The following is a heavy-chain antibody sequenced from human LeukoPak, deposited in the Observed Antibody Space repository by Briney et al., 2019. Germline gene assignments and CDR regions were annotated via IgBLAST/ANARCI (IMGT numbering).Heavy chain of an antibody. J-gene: IGHJ4*02. V-gene: IGHV3-9*01. D-gene: IGHD6-19*01. CDR3: AKDNRRHYTSGPNPDSLH. Sequence: GGSLRLSCAGSGFIFNNYAMHWVRQPPGKGLEWVSGISWNSGGIDYAVSVKGRFTISRDNAKNSLYLQMNSLRVEDTAFYYCAKDNRRHYTSGPNPDSLHWGQGALVTVSS. CDR1: GFIFNNYA. CDR2: ISWNSGGI.